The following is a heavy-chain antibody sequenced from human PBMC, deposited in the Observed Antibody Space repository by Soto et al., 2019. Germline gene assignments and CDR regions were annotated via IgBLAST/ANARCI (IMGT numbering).Heavy chain of an antibody. D-gene: IGHD6-13*01. CDR1: GFSFSSYS. CDR3: ARAPPRGIAAPGTWGSGMDV. J-gene: IGHJ6*02. V-gene: IGHV3-30-3*01. CDR2: ISYDGSNK. Sequence: PGGSLRLSCTASGFSFSSYSLHWVRQTPGKGLEWVAVISYDGSNKYYADSVKGRFTVSRDSPKNTLFLQMNSLKPEDTAVYYCARAPPRGIAAPGTWGSGMDVWGQGTTVTVPS.